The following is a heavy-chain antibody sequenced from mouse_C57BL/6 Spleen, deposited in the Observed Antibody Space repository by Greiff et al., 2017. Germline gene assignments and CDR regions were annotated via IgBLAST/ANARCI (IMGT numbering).Heavy chain of an antibody. CDR1: GYTFTSYW. CDR2: IYPGSGST. Sequence: QVQLKHPGAELVKPGASVKMSCKASGYTFTSYWITWVKQRPGQGLEWIGDIYPGSGSTNNNEKFKSKATLTVDTSSSTASMQLSSLTSEESAVYYCARGYYGFYAMDYWGQGTSVTVSS. D-gene: IGHD1-1*01. V-gene: IGHV1-55*01. J-gene: IGHJ4*01. CDR3: ARGYYGFYAMDY.